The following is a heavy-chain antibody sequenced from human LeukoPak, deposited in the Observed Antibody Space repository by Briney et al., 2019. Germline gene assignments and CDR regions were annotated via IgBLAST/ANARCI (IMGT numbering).Heavy chain of an antibody. CDR2: ISSSSSTV. CDR3: ARAGSYYGDYPLFGY. V-gene: IGHV3-48*04. Sequence: PGGSLRLSCAASGFTFSDYSMNWVRQAPGKGLEWVSYISSSSSTVYYADSVKGRFTISRDNAKNSLYLQMNSLRAEDTAVYYCARAGSYYGDYPLFGYWGQGTVVTVSS. D-gene: IGHD4-17*01. J-gene: IGHJ4*02. CDR1: GFTFSDYS.